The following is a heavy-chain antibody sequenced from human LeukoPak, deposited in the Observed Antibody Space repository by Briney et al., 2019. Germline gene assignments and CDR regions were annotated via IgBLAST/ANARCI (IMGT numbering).Heavy chain of an antibody. CDR1: GYTFTSYY. J-gene: IGHJ6*03. D-gene: IGHD4-23*01. CDR2: INPSGGST. CDR3: ARARYDYGGNSMGNYYYYMDV. Sequence: ASVKVSYKASGYTFTSYYMHWVRQAPGQGLVWMGIINPSGGSTSYAKKFQGRVTMTRDTSTSTVYMELSSLRSEDTAVYYCARARYDYGGNSMGNYYYYMDVWGKGTTVTVSS. V-gene: IGHV1-46*01.